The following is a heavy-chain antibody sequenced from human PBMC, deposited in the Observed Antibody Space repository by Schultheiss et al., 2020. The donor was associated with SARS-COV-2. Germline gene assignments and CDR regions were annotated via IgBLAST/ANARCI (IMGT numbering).Heavy chain of an antibody. D-gene: IGHD3-16*01. V-gene: IGHV3-33*08. CDR1: GFTFSSYG. CDR2: IWYDGSNK. Sequence: GGSLRLSCAASGFTFSSYGMHWVRQAPGKGLEWVAVIWYDGSNKYYADSVKGRFTISRDNAKNSLYLQMNSLRAEDTAVYYCASGGRYYFDYWGQGTLVTVSS. J-gene: IGHJ4*02. CDR3: ASGGRYYFDY.